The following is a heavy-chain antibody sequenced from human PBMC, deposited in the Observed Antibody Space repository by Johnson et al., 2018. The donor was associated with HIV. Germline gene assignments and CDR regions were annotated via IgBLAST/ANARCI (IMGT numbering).Heavy chain of an antibody. D-gene: IGHD3-9*01. CDR2: IWYDGGNK. V-gene: IGHV3-33*03. CDR1: GFTFSSYW. J-gene: IGHJ3*02. Sequence: QVQLVESGGGLVQPGGSLRLSCAASGFTFSSYWMSWVRQAPGKGLEWVAVIWYDGGNKYYADSVKGRFPISRDNSKNTLYMQMNSLRAEDTAVNYCANDRCLVGTYDAFDIWGQGTMVTVSS. CDR3: ANDRCLVGTYDAFDI.